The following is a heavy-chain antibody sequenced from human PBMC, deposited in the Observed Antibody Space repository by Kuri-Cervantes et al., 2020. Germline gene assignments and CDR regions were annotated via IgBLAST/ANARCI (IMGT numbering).Heavy chain of an antibody. D-gene: IGHD3-22*01. CDR1: GYTFTSYY. CDR3: ARDLDYYDSNGPHRAYYYYGMDV. V-gene: IGHV1-46*01. J-gene: IGHJ6*02. CDR2: INPSGGST. Sequence: ASVKVSCKASGYTFTSYYMHWVRQAPGQGLEWMGIINPSGGSTSYAQKFQGRVTMTRDTSTSTVYMELSSLRSEDTAVYYCARDLDYYDSNGPHRAYYYYGMDVWGQGTTVTVSS.